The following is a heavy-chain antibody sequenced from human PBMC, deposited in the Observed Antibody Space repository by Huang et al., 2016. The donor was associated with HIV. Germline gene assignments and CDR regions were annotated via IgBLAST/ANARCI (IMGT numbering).Heavy chain of an antibody. J-gene: IGHJ4*02. CDR3: VRDPRIQSWLNYFDY. D-gene: IGHD3-22*01. CDR2: INRDGSSA. V-gene: IGHV3-74*01. CDR1: GFTFGSSW. Sequence: EVQLVESGGGLVQPGGSLRLSCAASGFTFGSSWLHWVRQAPGKGRVWVSRINRDGSSAGYADSVKGRFTISRDNAKNTLYLQMNSLRAEDTAVYYCVRDPRIQSWLNYFDYWGQGTLVSVSS.